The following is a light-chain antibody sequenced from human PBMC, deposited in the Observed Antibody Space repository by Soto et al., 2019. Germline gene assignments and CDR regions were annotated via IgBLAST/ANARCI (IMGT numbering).Light chain of an antibody. Sequence: EIVLTQSPGTLSLSPGERATLSCRASQSITINYLAWYQQKPGQAPRLLIYVASSRATGIPDRFSGSGSGTDFPLTISRLEPEDCAVYYCQQYGSPQYTFGQGTKLEIK. CDR1: QSITINY. J-gene: IGKJ2*01. CDR2: VAS. CDR3: QQYGSPQYT. V-gene: IGKV3-20*01.